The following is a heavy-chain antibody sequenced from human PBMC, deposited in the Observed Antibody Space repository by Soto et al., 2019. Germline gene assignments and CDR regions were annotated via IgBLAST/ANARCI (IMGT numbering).Heavy chain of an antibody. V-gene: IGHV3-30*18. CDR1: GFTFSSYG. D-gene: IGHD3-16*02. J-gene: IGHJ4*02. CDR2: ISYDGSNQ. Sequence: QVQLVESGGGVVQPGRSLRLSCAASGFTFSSYGMHWVRQAPGKGLEWVAIISYDGSNQYYADSVKGRFTISRDNPKNTLFLHMTSLRPEDTAVSYCAKALGYLSPASYDHWGQGLLVTVSS. CDR3: AKALGYLSPASYDH.